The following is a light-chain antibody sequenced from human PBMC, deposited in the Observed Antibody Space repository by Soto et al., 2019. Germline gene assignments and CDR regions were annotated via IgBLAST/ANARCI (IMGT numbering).Light chain of an antibody. J-gene: IGKJ2*01. V-gene: IGKV4-1*01. CDR1: QSVLYSSNNKNY. Sequence: DIAMTQSPDSLAVSLGERATINCKSSQSVLYSSNNKNYLAWYQQKPGQPPKLLIYWASTRESGVPDRFSGSGSGTDFTLTISSLQAEDVAVYYCQQYYSSLPHTFGQGTKLEIK. CDR2: WAS. CDR3: QQYYSSLPHT.